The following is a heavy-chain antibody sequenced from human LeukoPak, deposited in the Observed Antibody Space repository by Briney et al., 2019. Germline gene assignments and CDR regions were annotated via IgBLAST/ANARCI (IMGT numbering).Heavy chain of an antibody. CDR2: IYYSGST. V-gene: IGHV4-39*07. CDR1: GGSISSSSYY. J-gene: IGHJ5*02. D-gene: IGHD3-10*01. CDR3: AREVDYYAANWFDP. Sequence: SETLSLTCTVSGGSISSSSYYWGWIRQPPGKGLEWIGSIYYSGSTYYNPSLKSRVTISVDTSKNQFSLKLSSVTAADTAVYYCAREVDYYAANWFDPWGQGTLVTVSS.